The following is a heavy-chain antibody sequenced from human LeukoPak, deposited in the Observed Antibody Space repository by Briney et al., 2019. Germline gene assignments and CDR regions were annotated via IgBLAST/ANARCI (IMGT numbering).Heavy chain of an antibody. J-gene: IGHJ5*02. D-gene: IGHD2-2*01. CDR3: ASSVVVPAAIGPDWFDP. V-gene: IGHV4-39*01. CDR1: GGSISSSSYY. CDR2: IYYSGST. Sequence: SETLSLTCTVSGGSISSSSYYWGWIRQPPGKGLEWIGSIYYSGSTYYNPSLKSRVTISVDTSKNQFSLKLSSVTAADTAVYYCASSVVVPAAIGPDWFDPWGQGTLVTVSS.